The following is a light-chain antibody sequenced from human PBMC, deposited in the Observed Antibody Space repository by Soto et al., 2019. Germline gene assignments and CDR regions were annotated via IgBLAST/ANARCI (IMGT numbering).Light chain of an antibody. CDR1: SSNIGSNP. Sequence: QSVLTQPPSASGTPGQTVTISCSGSSSNIGSNPLNWYQQLPGTAPKLLIYTNSQRPSGVPDRFSGSKSGTSASLAINGLQSEDEGDYHCATWDDSLNGPVFGGGTKLTVL. CDR3: ATWDDSLNGPV. V-gene: IGLV1-44*01. CDR2: TNS. J-gene: IGLJ2*01.